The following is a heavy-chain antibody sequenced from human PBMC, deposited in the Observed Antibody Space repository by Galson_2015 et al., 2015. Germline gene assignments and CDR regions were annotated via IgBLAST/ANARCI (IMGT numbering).Heavy chain of an antibody. CDR2: IYYSGST. CDR3: ARVVATSDYYYYYGMDV. V-gene: IGHV4-31*03. Sequence: TLSLTCTVSGGSISSGGYYWSWIRQHPGKGLEWIGYIYYSGSTYYNPSLKSRVTISVDTSKNQFSLKLSSVTAADTAVYYCARVVATSDYYYYYGMDVWGQGTTVTVSS. J-gene: IGHJ6*02. CDR1: GGSISSGGYY. D-gene: IGHD5-12*01.